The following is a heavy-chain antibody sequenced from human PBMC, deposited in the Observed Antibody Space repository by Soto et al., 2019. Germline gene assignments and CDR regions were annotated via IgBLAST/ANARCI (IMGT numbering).Heavy chain of an antibody. J-gene: IGHJ4*02. D-gene: IGHD6-6*01. Sequence: GGSLRLSCAASGFTFKESAMNWVRQAPVKGLEWVASISDTGASTWYAESVRGRLSISRDNSKNTLYLQMNSLSAEDTAVYYGARDSRIAGRPGGFDYWGQGTLVAAPS. CDR3: ARDSRIAGRPGGFDY. CDR1: GFTFKESA. V-gene: IGHV3-23*01. CDR2: ISDTGAST.